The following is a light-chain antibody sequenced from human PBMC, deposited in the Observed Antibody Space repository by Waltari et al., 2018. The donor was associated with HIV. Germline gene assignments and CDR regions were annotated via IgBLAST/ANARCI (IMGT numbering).Light chain of an antibody. V-gene: IGKV3-15*01. CDR3: QQYNKWPPQYT. J-gene: IGKJ2*01. CDR1: PSVSSN. CDR2: NTT. Sequence: DIVMTQSPATLSVSPGERSTLPCRASPSVSSNSAWYQQKPGQAPTLLIYNTTTRATGIPARFSGSGSETEFILTISSLQSEDSAIYYCQQYNKWPPQYTFGQGTKLEI.